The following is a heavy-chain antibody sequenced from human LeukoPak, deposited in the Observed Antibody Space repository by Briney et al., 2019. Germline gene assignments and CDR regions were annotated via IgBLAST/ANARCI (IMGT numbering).Heavy chain of an antibody. CDR2: ISYDGSNK. Sequence: PGGSLRLSCAASGFTFSSYAMHWVRQAPGKGLEWVAVISYDGSNKYYADSVKGRFTISRDNSKNTLYLQMNSLRAEDTAVYYCARGAYGSGSYWYWYFDLWGRGTLVTVSS. CDR1: GFTFSSYA. V-gene: IGHV3-30-3*01. J-gene: IGHJ2*01. CDR3: ARGAYGSGSYWYWYFDL. D-gene: IGHD3-10*01.